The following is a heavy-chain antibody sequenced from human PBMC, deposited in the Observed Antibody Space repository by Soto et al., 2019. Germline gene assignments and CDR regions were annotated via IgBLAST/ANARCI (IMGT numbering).Heavy chain of an antibody. J-gene: IGHJ4*02. CDR3: ARLAYYYDSGGQYYFDY. V-gene: IGHV3-74*01. Sequence: LRLSCAAAGVTCSSYGMHWVRQAPGKGLVWVSRINSDGSSTSYADSVKGRFTISRDNAKNTLYLQMNSLRAEGTAVYYCARLAYYYDSGGQYYFDYWGQGTPVTVSS. CDR1: GVTCSSYG. D-gene: IGHD3-22*01. CDR2: INSDGSST.